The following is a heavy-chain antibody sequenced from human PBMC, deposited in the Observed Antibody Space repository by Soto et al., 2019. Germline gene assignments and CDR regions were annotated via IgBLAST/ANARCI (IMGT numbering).Heavy chain of an antibody. CDR1: GFTFSSYS. V-gene: IGHV3-48*01. CDR2: ISSSSSTI. CDR3: ARDYDILTGYYSAFDI. D-gene: IGHD3-9*01. J-gene: IGHJ3*02. Sequence: GGSLRLSCAASGFTFSSYSMNWVRQAPGKGLEWVSYISSSSSTIYYADSVKGRFTISRDNAKNSLYLQMNSLRAEDTAVYYCARDYDILTGYYSAFDIWGQGTMVTVSS.